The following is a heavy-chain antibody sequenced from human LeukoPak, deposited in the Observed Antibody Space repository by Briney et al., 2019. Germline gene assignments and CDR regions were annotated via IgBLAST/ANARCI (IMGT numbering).Heavy chain of an antibody. CDR1: RYTFTGYY. CDR2: INPNSGGT. D-gene: IGHD2-2*01. Sequence: ASVKVSCKASRYTFTGYYMHWVRQAPGQGLEWMGWINPNSGGTNYAQKVQGRVTMTRDTSISTAYMELSRLRSDDTAVYYCARDPVIVVVPAENWFDPWGQGTLVTVSS. CDR3: ARDPVIVVVPAENWFDP. V-gene: IGHV1-2*02. J-gene: IGHJ5*02.